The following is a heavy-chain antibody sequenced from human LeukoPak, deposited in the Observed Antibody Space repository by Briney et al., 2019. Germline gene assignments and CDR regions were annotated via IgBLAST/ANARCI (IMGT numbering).Heavy chain of an antibody. Sequence: GRSLRLSCAASGFTFSSYGMHWVRQAPGKGLEWVAVIWYDGSNKYYADSVKGRFTISRDNSKNTLYLQMNSLRAEDTAVYYCAKLLWGVAAADDYWGQGTLVTVSS. V-gene: IGHV3-33*06. CDR1: GFTFSSYG. CDR3: AKLLWGVAAADDY. D-gene: IGHD6-13*01. CDR2: IWYDGSNK. J-gene: IGHJ4*02.